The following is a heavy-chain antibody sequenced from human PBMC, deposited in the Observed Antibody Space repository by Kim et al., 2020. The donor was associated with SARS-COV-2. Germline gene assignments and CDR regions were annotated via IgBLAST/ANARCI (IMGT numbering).Heavy chain of an antibody. CDR3: TTVTYYYGSGSYYFAY. D-gene: IGHD3-10*01. J-gene: IGHJ4*02. V-gene: IGHV3-15*01. Sequence: PVKGRFTISRDDSKNTLYLQMNSLKTEDTAVYYCTTVTYYYGSGSYYFAYWGQGTLVTVSS.